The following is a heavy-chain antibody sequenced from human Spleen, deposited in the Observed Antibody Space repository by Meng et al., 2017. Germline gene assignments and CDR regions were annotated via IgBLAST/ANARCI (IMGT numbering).Heavy chain of an antibody. CDR1: GGSFSGYY. Sequence: SETLSLTCAVYGGSFSGYYWSWIRQPPGKGLEWIGEINHSGSTNYNPSLKSRVTISVDTSKNQFSLKLSSVTAADTAVYYCASAGYYCLDYWGQGNLVTVSS. J-gene: IGHJ4*02. V-gene: IGHV4-34*01. D-gene: IGHD2/OR15-2a*01. CDR2: INHSGST. CDR3: ASAGYYCLDY.